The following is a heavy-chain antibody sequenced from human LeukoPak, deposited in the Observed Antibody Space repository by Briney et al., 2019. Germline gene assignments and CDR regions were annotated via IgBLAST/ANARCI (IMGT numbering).Heavy chain of an antibody. CDR3: AKALEPAPCCSRTSPMPFDY. V-gene: IGHV3-43*01. Sequence: GGSLRLSCAASGFTFDDYTMHWVRQAPGKGLEWVSLISWDGGSTYYADSVKGRFTISRDNSKNSLYLQMNSLRTEDTALYYCAKALEPAPCCSRTSPMPFDYWGQGTLVTVSS. D-gene: IGHD2-2*01. CDR1: GFTFDDYT. CDR2: ISWDGGST. J-gene: IGHJ4*02.